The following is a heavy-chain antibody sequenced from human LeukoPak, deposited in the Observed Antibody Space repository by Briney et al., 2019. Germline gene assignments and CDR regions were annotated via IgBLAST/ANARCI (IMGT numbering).Heavy chain of an antibody. CDR1: GFTFSDYY. V-gene: IGHV3-11*01. D-gene: IGHD4-4*01. Sequence: GGSVRLSCAASGFTFSDYYMSWIRQAPGEGLEWVSYISSGGSTIYYADSVKGRFTISRDNAKNSLYLQMNSLRAEDTAVYFCATDHDYMNYWGQGTLATVSS. CDR2: ISSGGSTI. CDR3: ATDHDYMNY. J-gene: IGHJ4*02.